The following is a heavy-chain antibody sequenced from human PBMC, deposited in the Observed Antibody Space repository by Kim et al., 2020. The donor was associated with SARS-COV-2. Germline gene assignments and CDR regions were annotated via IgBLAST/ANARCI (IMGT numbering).Heavy chain of an antibody. Sequence: SGPTLVNPTQTLTLTCTFSGFSLSTSGVGVGWIRQPPGKALEWLALIYWDDDKRYSPSLKSRLTITKDTSKNQVVLTMTNMDPVDTATYYCAHRRGGLGYCSGGSCQNWFDPWGQGTLVTVSS. CDR1: GFSLSTSGVG. D-gene: IGHD2-15*01. V-gene: IGHV2-5*02. J-gene: IGHJ5*02. CDR3: AHRRGGLGYCSGGSCQNWFDP. CDR2: IYWDDDK.